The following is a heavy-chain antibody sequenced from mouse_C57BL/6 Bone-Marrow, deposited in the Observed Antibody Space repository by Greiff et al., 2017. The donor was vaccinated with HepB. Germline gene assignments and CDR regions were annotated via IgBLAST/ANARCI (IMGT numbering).Heavy chain of an antibody. J-gene: IGHJ3*01. V-gene: IGHV5-9*01. D-gene: IGHD2-4*01. CDR1: GFTFSSYT. CDR3: ARQEIYYDHGGFAY. Sequence: EVQGVESGGGLVKPGGSLKLSCAASGFTFSSYTMSWVRQTPEKRLEWVATISGGGGNTYYPDSVKGRFTISRDNAKNTLYLQMSSLRSEDTALYYCARQEIYYDHGGFAYWGQGTLVTVSA. CDR2: ISGGGGNT.